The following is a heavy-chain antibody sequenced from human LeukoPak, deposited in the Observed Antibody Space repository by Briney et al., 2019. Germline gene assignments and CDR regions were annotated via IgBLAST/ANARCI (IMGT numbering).Heavy chain of an antibody. J-gene: IGHJ5*02. CDR1: GGSIRSYY. V-gene: IGHV4-59*12. CDR2: INYSGRT. CDR3: ARDLFRDNWNDVGWFDP. Sequence: PSETLSLTCTVSGGSIRSYYWSWIRQPPGKGLEWIGYINYSGRTNYNPSLKSGVTISVDTSKNQVSLKLSSVTAADTAVYYCARDLFRDNWNDVGWFDPWGQGTLVTVSS. D-gene: IGHD1-1*01.